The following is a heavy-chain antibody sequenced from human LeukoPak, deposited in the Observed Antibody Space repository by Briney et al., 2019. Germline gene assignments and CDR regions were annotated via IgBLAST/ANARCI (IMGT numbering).Heavy chain of an antibody. D-gene: IGHD3-10*01. CDR3: ARAKWFGDYYFDY. CDR2: ISYDGSNK. CDR1: GFTFSSYA. Sequence: SGRSLRLSCAASGFTFSSYAMHWVRQAPGKGLEWVAVISYDGSNKYYADSVKGRFTISRDNSKNTLYLQMNSLIAEDTAVYYCARAKWFGDYYFDYWGQGTLVTVSS. V-gene: IGHV3-30-3*01. J-gene: IGHJ4*02.